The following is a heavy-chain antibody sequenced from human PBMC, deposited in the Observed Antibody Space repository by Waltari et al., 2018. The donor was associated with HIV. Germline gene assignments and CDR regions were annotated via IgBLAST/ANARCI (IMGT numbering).Heavy chain of an antibody. Sequence: EVQLLESGGGLVQPGGSLRLPCAASGFNFRNFAMSWVRQAPGKGPEWVSALSGSGSTASYADTVKGRFTISRDFSNNTLSLQMNNLRAEDTAVYFCVKSMRDLRPSAFDLWGQGTMVAISS. V-gene: IGHV3-23*01. D-gene: IGHD2-8*01. CDR1: GFNFRNFA. J-gene: IGHJ3*01. CDR2: LSGSGSTA. CDR3: VKSMRDLRPSAFDL.